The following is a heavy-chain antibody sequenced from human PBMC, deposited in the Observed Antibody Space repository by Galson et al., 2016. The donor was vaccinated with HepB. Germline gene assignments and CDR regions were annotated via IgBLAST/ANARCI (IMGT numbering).Heavy chain of an antibody. J-gene: IGHJ4*02. V-gene: IGHV1-3*01. CDR3: ASGNCGGDCYPDY. Sequence: SVKVSCKASGYTHNYVMHWVRQAPGQRLEWMGWINAGNGDTGYSQRFQGRVTIARDTSANTAYMELSSLKSEDTAVYYCASGNCGGDCYPDYWGQGTLVTVSS. CDR2: INAGNGDT. D-gene: IGHD2-21*02. CDR1: GYTHNYV.